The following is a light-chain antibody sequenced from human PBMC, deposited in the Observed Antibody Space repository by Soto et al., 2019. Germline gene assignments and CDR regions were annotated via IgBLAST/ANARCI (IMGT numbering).Light chain of an antibody. Sequence: QAVVTQEPSLTVSPGGTVTLTCGSSTGAVTSGHYTYWFQQKPGQAPKTLIYDTKNRHAWTPARFSASLLGGKAALTLSDAQPEDEAEYYCLLHYSETLYVFGTGTKLTVL. V-gene: IGLV7-46*01. J-gene: IGLJ1*01. CDR1: TGAVTSGHY. CDR3: LLHYSETLYV. CDR2: DTK.